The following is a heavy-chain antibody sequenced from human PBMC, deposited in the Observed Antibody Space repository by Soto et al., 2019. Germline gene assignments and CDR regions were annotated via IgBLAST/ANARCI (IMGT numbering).Heavy chain of an antibody. J-gene: IGHJ5*02. Sequence: QITLKESGPTLVKPTQTLTLTCTFSGFSVNSSVVGVGWIRQPPGKALEWLAVIYWDDDKRYSPSLNNRLTITKDTSKNQVVLRMTNMDPVDTATYYCGHSHYDILTGYYDEGNWFDPWGQGTLVTVSS. CDR3: GHSHYDILTGYYDEGNWFDP. D-gene: IGHD3-9*01. CDR2: IYWDDDK. CDR1: GFSVNSSVVG. V-gene: IGHV2-5*02.